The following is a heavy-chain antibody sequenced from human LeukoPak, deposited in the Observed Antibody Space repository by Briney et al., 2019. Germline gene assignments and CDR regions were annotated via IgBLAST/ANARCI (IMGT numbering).Heavy chain of an antibody. CDR3: TRGAGWLIDY. V-gene: IGHV4-39*07. CDR2: MFHSGTS. Sequence: SETLSLTCTVSGGSISSSNYYWGWIRQPPGKGPEWIGSMFHSGTSYYNPSLKSRVTISADTSKNHFSLKLNSVTTADTAVYYCTRGAGWLIDYWGQGILVTVSS. CDR1: GGSISSSNYY. D-gene: IGHD3-16*01. J-gene: IGHJ4*02.